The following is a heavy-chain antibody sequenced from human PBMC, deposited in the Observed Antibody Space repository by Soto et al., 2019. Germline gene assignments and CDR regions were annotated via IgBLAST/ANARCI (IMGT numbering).Heavy chain of an antibody. CDR2: INAGNGNT. V-gene: IGHV1-3*01. J-gene: IGHJ5*01. CDR1: GYTFTNYA. D-gene: IGHD2-2*01. CDR3: ARDGVVVVPAAPLFDP. Sequence: ASVKVSCKASGYTFTNYAMHWVRQAPGQRLEWMGWINAGNGNTKYSQKFQGRVTITRDTSASTAYMELSSLRSEDTALYYCARDGVVVVPAAPLFDPWGQGTLVTVSS.